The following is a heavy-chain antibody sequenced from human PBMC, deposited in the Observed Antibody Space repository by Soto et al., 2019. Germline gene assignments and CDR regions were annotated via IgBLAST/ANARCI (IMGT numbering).Heavy chain of an antibody. Sequence: PGGSLRLSCVASGFTFSDHYMDWVRQAPGKGLECIDCITDKANSNTTEYAASVKGRFSVSRDDSESSLYLQMNSLKTDDTATYYCARGSSSSRSFYYYGLDVWGQGTTVTVSS. V-gene: IGHV3-72*01. D-gene: IGHD6-6*01. CDR2: ITDKANSNTT. J-gene: IGHJ6*02. CDR1: GFTFSDHY. CDR3: ARGSSSSRSFYYYGLDV.